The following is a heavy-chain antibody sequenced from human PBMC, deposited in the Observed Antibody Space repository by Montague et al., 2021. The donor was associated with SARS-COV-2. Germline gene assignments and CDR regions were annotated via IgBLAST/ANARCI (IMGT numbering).Heavy chain of an antibody. Sequence: SETLSLTCAVYGGSFSGYYWSWIRQPPGKGLEWIGDINYSGSTNYNPSLKSRVTISVDTSKNQFSLKLSSVTAADAAVYYCARGVVGIIMIVVVGQGGFDAWGQGTLVTVSS. CDR3: ARGVVGIIMIVVVGQGGFDA. J-gene: IGHJ5*02. D-gene: IGHD3-22*01. CDR2: INYSGST. V-gene: IGHV4-34*01. CDR1: GGSFSGYY.